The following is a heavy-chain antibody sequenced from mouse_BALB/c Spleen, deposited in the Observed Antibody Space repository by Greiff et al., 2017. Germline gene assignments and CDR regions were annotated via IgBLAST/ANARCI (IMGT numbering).Heavy chain of an antibody. CDR3: ARYDGYLDY. J-gene: IGHJ2*01. CDR1: GFNIKDNY. D-gene: IGHD2-3*01. CDR2: IDPANGNT. Sequence: VPLQQSGAELVKPGASVKLSCTASGFNIKDNYMHWVKQRPEQGLEWIGRIDPANGNTKYDPKFQGKATITADTSSNTAYLQLSSLTSEDTAVYYCARYDGYLDYWGQGTTLTVSS. V-gene: IGHV14-3*02.